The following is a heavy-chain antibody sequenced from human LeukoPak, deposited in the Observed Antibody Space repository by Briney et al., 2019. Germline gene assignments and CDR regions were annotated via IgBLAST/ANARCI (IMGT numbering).Heavy chain of an antibody. CDR2: IYTSGST. CDR3: ARDLDCGDYGYFDY. CDR1: GGSISSGSYY. V-gene: IGHV4-61*02. J-gene: IGHJ4*02. D-gene: IGHD4-17*01. Sequence: SQTLSLTCTVSGGSISSGSYYWSWIRQPAGKGLEWIGRIYTSGSTNYNPSLKSRVTISVDTSKNQFSLKLSSVTAADTAVYYCARDLDCGDYGYFDYWGQGTLVTVSS.